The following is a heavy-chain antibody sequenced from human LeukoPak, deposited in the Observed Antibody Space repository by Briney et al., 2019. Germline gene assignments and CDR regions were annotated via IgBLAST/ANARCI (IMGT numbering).Heavy chain of an antibody. V-gene: IGHV3-30*04. D-gene: IGHD1-26*01. CDR2: ISYDGSNK. CDR1: GFTFSSYA. CDR3: ARVGSYSYFDY. Sequence: GSLRLSCAASGFTFSSYAMHWVRQAPGKGLEWVAVISYDGSNKYYADSVKGRFTISRDNSKNTLYLQMNSLRAEDTAVYYCARVGSYSYFDYWGQGTLVTVSS. J-gene: IGHJ4*02.